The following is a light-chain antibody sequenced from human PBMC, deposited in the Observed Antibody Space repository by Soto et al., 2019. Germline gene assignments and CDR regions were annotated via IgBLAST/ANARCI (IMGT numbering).Light chain of an antibody. J-gene: IGLJ2*01. Sequence: SYELTQPPSVSVAPGKTASISCGGNDIGSKGVHWYQQKPGQAPVLVIYSDTDLPPVITERFSGSNSANLATLTISRVEAGDEADYYCQVWDSVSAHVVFGVGTQLTVL. CDR2: SDT. V-gene: IGLV3-21*01. CDR1: DIGSKG. CDR3: QVWDSVSAHVV.